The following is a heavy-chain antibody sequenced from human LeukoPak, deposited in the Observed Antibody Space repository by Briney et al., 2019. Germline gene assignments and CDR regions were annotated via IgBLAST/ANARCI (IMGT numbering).Heavy chain of an antibody. Sequence: SVKVSCKASGGTFSIYAISWVRHAPGQGLEWVWRIIPIFGTGNSAQKFQSRVTITADESTSTAYMELSSLRSEDTAVYYCATEGSITMVRGISNYYYYYMDVWGKGTTVTISS. CDR2: IIPIFGTG. CDR3: ATEGSITMVRGISNYYYYYMDV. J-gene: IGHJ6*03. V-gene: IGHV1-69*13. CDR1: GGTFSIYA. D-gene: IGHD3-10*01.